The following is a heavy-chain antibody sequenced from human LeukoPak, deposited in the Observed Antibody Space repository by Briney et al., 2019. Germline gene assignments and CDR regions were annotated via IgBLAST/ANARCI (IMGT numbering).Heavy chain of an antibody. D-gene: IGHD3-22*01. J-gene: IGHJ4*02. CDR1: GGSRSNGGYY. CDR3: ASGDYYDSSGYHGPMGY. Sequence: SETLSLTCTVSGGSRSNGGYYWSWIRQPPGKGLEWIGYIYHSGSTYDNPSLKSRVTISVDRSKNQFSLKLSSVTAADTAVYYCASGDYYDSSGYHGPMGYWGQGTLVTVSS. V-gene: IGHV4-30-2*01. CDR2: IYHSGST.